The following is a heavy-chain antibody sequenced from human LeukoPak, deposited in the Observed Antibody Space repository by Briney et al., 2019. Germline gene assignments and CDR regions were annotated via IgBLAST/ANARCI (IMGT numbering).Heavy chain of an antibody. D-gene: IGHD3-16*02. CDR2: IYYSGST. Sequence: PSETLSLTCTVSGGSISSYYWSWIRQPPGKGLEWIGYIYYSGSTNYNPSLKSRVTISVDTSKNQFSLKLSSVTAADTAVYYCARGRDYVWGSYRPRGRSDYWGQGTLVTVSS. CDR1: GGSISSYY. J-gene: IGHJ4*02. V-gene: IGHV4-59*01. CDR3: ARGRDYVWGSYRPRGRSDY.